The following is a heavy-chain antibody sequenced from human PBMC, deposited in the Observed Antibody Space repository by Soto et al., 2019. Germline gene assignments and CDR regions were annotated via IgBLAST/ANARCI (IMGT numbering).Heavy chain of an antibody. Sequence: ASVKVSCKASGYTFTSYDINWVRQATGQGLEWMGWMNPNSGNTGYAQKFQGRVTMTRNTSISTAYMELSSLRSEDTAVYYCARGPHIVVVPAAIPSSSWTTWGQGTLVTVSS. CDR3: ARGPHIVVVPAAIPSSSWTT. CDR1: GYTFTSYD. D-gene: IGHD2-2*01. J-gene: IGHJ5*02. CDR2: MNPNSGNT. V-gene: IGHV1-8*01.